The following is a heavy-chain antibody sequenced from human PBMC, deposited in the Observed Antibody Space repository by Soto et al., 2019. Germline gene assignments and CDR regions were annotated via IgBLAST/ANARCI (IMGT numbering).Heavy chain of an antibody. CDR2: ISAYNGNT. Sequence: ASVKVSCKASGYTFTSYGISWVRQAPGQGLEWMGWISAYNGNTNYAQKLQGRVTMTTDTSTSTAYMELRSLRSDDTAVYYCARAETRPYCSGGSCPADYWGQGTLVTVSS. CDR1: GYTFTSYG. D-gene: IGHD2-15*01. V-gene: IGHV1-18*01. J-gene: IGHJ4*02. CDR3: ARAETRPYCSGGSCPADY.